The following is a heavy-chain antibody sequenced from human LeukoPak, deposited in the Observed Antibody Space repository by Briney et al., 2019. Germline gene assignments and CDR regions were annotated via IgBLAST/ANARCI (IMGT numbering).Heavy chain of an antibody. Sequence: SETLSPTCSVSGGSISSNYWSWIRQPPGKGLEWIGNIYYSGSTNYNPSLKSRVTISVDTSKNQFSLKLSSVTAADTAVYYCARVQQQLLPFDYWGQGILVTVSS. CDR3: ARVQQQLLPFDY. CDR2: IYYSGST. D-gene: IGHD6-13*01. CDR1: GGSISSNY. J-gene: IGHJ4*02. V-gene: IGHV4-59*01.